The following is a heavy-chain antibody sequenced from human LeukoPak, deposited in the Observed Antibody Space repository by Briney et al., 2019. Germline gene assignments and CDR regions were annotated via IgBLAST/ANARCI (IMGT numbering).Heavy chain of an antibody. V-gene: IGHV3-23*01. Sequence: PGGSLRLSCAASGFTFSNYAMSWVRQAPGKGLEWVSFVSATSGNTFYADSVRGRFTISRDNSKNTLYLQMNSLRAEDTAVYYCAGDTHSSSWYDHWGQGTLVTVSS. D-gene: IGHD6-19*01. CDR2: VSATSGNT. CDR3: AGDTHSSSWYDH. J-gene: IGHJ5*02. CDR1: GFTFSNYA.